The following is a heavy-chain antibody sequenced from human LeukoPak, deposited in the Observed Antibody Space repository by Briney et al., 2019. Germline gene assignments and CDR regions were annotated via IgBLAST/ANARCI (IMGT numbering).Heavy chain of an antibody. CDR3: ARRDVGATIDY. CDR1: GDSIGSSRFY. D-gene: IGHD1-26*01. V-gene: IGHV4-39*01. J-gene: IGHJ4*02. CDR2: ILYTGRT. Sequence: PSETLSLTCTVSGDSIGSSRFYWAWIRQPPGKGLEWIGSILYTGRTFYNPSLKSRVTISVDTSNNQFSLRLGSVTASDTAVYYCARRDVGATIDYRGQGTLVTVSS.